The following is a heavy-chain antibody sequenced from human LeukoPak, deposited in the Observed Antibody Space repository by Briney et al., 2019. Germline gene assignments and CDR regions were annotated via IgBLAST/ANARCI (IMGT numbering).Heavy chain of an antibody. CDR3: AITSTLIVGATGGNY. V-gene: IGHV3-30*02. D-gene: IGHD1-26*01. J-gene: IGHJ4*02. CDR2: IRYDGSNK. CDR1: GFTFSSYG. Sequence: GGSLRLSCAASGFTFSSYGMHWVRQAPGKGLEWVAFIRYDGSNKYYADSVKGRFTISRDNSKNTLYLQMNSLRAEDTAVYYCAITSTLIVGATGGNYWGQGTLVTVSS.